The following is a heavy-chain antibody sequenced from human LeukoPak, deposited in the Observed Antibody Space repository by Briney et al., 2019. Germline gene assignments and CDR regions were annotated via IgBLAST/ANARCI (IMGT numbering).Heavy chain of an antibody. CDR2: ISGDGGST. D-gene: IGHD6-19*01. CDR1: GFMFHDYA. CDR3: ARESESSGWYDY. J-gene: IGHJ4*02. V-gene: IGHV3-43*02. Sequence: GGSLGLSCAGPGFMFHDYAIHWVHQAPGKGLEWVSLISGDGGSTFYADSVKGRFTISRDNSKNSLYLQMNSLRSDDTALYYCARESESSGWYDYWGQGTLVTVSS.